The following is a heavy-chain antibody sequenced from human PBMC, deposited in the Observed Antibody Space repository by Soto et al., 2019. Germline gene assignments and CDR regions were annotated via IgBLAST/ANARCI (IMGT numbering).Heavy chain of an antibody. CDR3: AREDFYNGMDV. Sequence: QVQLQESGPGLVKPSETLSLTCTVSGGSVTSGSYYWSWIRQPPGKGLEWIGYIYNSGSTNYNPSLKSRVTTSVDTSKNQFSLKVSSVTAADTAMYYCAREDFYNGMDVW. V-gene: IGHV4-61*01. CDR1: GGSVTSGSYY. J-gene: IGHJ6*01. CDR2: IYNSGST.